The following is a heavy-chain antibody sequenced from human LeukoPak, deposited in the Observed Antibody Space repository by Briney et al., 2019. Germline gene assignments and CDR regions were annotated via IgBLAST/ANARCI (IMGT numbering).Heavy chain of an antibody. Sequence: KPGGSLRLSCAASGFTFSDYYMSWIRQPPGKGLEWIGSIYYSGNTYYNASLKSQVSISIDTSKNQFSLRLTSVTAADTAVYYCARQTGSGLFILPGGQGTLVTVSS. CDR1: GFTFSDYY. V-gene: IGHV4-39*01. J-gene: IGHJ4*02. D-gene: IGHD3/OR15-3a*01. CDR3: ARQTGSGLFILP. CDR2: IYYSGNT.